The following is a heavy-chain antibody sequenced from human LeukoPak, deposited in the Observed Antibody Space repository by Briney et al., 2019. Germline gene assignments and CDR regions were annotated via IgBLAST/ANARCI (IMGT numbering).Heavy chain of an antibody. J-gene: IGHJ3*02. Sequence: QTGGSLRLSCAASGFTFSSYWLSWVRQAPGKGLEWLANIKEDGSEKYYVDSVKGRFTISRDNAKNSLYLQMNSLRAEDTAVYYCARGRTAYDMSGWGAFDIWGQGTMVTVSS. CDR2: IKEDGSEK. D-gene: IGHD3-22*01. V-gene: IGHV3-7*01. CDR3: ARGRTAYDMSGWGAFDI. CDR1: GFTFSSYW.